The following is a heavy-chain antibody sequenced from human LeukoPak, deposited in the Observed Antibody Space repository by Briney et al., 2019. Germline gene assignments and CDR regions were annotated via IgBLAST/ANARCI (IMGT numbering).Heavy chain of an antibody. Sequence: GASVKVSRKASGYIFSNYGISSVRQAPGQGLEWMGWISDKNGDTNYIQKFRGRVTITTDTSTSTAYMELCSLRSDDSAVYYGARDVPGTTPLDYWGQGTLVTVSS. CDR2: ISDKNGDT. D-gene: IGHD1-7*01. V-gene: IGHV1-18*01. CDR1: GYIFSNYG. J-gene: IGHJ4*02. CDR3: ARDVPGTTPLDY.